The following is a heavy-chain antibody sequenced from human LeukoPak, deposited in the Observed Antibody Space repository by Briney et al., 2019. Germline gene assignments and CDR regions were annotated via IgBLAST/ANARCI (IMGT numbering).Heavy chain of an antibody. Sequence: ASVEVSCKASGYTFTSYYMHWVRQAPGQGLEWMGIINPSGGTTTYAQKFQGRVTVTRDTSTSTVYMELSSLTSEDTAVYYCGNSGYGGLDYWGQGTLVTVSS. D-gene: IGHD5-12*01. V-gene: IGHV1-46*03. J-gene: IGHJ4*02. CDR3: GNSGYGGLDY. CDR2: INPSGGTT. CDR1: GYTFTSYY.